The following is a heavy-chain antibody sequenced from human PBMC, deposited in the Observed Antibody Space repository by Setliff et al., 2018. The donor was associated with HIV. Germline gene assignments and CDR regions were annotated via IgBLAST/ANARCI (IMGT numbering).Heavy chain of an antibody. J-gene: IGHJ6*02. CDR1: GGSISSYY. CDR2: IYYSGST. CDR3: ARDSPGPQYYYYGMDV. Sequence: SETLPLTCTVSGGSISSYYWSWIRQPPGKGLEWIGYIYYSGSTNYNPSLKSRVTISVDTSKNQFSLKLSSVTAADTAVYYCARDSPGPQYYYYGMDVWGQGTTVTVSS. V-gene: IGHV4-59*01.